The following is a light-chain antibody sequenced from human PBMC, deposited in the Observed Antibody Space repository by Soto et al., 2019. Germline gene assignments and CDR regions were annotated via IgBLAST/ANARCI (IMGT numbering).Light chain of an antibody. Sequence: QSVLTQPASVSGSPVQSITITCTGTSSDVGSNNYVSWYQQHPGKAPKLMIYGVSNRPSGVSNRFSGSKSGHTASLTISGLQAEDEADYYCGSYTSSSTRVFGTGTKVTVL. V-gene: IGLV2-14*01. CDR3: GSYTSSSTRV. CDR1: SSDVGSNNY. CDR2: GVS. J-gene: IGLJ1*01.